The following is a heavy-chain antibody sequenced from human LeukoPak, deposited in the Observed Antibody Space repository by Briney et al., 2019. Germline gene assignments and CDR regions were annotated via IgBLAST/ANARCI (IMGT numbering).Heavy chain of an antibody. CDR3: ARERVSSSWHYGDCFDY. V-gene: IGHV3-30*04. CDR2: ISYDGNDK. CDR1: GFSFSSYA. J-gene: IGHJ4*02. Sequence: GGSLRLSCAASGFSFSSYAFYWVRQAPGKGLEWVTLISYDGNDKYYSDAVKGRFTISRDNSKNTLYLQMNSLRAEDTAVYYCARERVSSSWHYGDCFDYWGQGTLVTVSS. D-gene: IGHD6-13*01.